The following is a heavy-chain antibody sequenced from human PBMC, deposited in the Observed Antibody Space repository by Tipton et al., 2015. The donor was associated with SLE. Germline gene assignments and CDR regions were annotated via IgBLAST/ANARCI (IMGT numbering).Heavy chain of an antibody. CDR1: GDSLSSDY. Sequence: TLSLTCTVSGDSLSSDYWSWIRQPPGKGLEWIGYNNHSGNTNYNPSLKRRVTISVDTSKNQFSLKLTSVTAADTAVYYCARDTNWGLDYWGQGTLVTVSS. V-gene: IGHV4-59*01. J-gene: IGHJ4*02. CDR3: ARDTNWGLDY. CDR2: NNHSGNT. D-gene: IGHD3-16*01.